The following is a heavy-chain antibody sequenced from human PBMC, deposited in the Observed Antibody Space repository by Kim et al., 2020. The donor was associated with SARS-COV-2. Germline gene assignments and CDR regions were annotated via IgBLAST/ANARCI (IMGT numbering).Heavy chain of an antibody. CDR1: GFTFSNDW. Sequence: GGSLRLSCAASGFTFSNDWMRWVRQAPGKGLEWVGRIKTESDAGTTDDSAPGRGSVTIANDKYNMKVFLHRNSLKNEDIALYYSTTDVTWLAATCWGQG. D-gene: IGHD3-10*01. J-gene: IGHJ4*02. CDR3: TTDVTWLAATC. CDR2: IKTESDAGTT. V-gene: IGHV3-15*01.